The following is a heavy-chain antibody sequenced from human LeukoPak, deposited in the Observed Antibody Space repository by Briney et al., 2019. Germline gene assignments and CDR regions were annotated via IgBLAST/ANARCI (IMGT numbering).Heavy chain of an antibody. CDR1: GFTFSSYA. CDR2: ISGSGGST. D-gene: IGHD2-15*01. V-gene: IGHV3-23*01. CDR3: AKDVHCSGGSCLSSKTRSGFDY. Sequence: GGSLRLSCAASGFTFSSYAMSWVRQAPGKGLEWVSAISGSGGSTYYADSVKGRFTISRDNSKNTLYLQMNSLRAEDTAVYYCAKDVHCSGGSCLSSKTRSGFDYWGQGTLVTVSS. J-gene: IGHJ4*02.